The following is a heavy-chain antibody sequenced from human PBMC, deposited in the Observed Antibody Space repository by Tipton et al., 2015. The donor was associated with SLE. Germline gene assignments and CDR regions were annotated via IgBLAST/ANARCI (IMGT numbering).Heavy chain of an antibody. CDR2: IYFRGGA. Sequence: TLSLTCTVSGASISSSSYFWGWIRQPPGRGLEWIGSIYFRGGAYYNPSLKSRVTMSVDTSKAHFSLNLNSVTAADTAIYYCAREKENTGWFWLNAFDVWGRGTLVTVST. V-gene: IGHV4-39*02. CDR3: AREKENTGWFWLNAFDV. CDR1: GASISSSSYF. J-gene: IGHJ3*01. D-gene: IGHD6-19*01.